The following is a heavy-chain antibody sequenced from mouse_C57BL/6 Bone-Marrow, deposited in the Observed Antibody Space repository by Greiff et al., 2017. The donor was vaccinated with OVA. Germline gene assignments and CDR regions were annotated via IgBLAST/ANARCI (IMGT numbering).Heavy chain of an antibody. V-gene: IGHV1-74*01. D-gene: IGHD1-1*01. CDR3: ATPFITTEGYFDY. Sequence: QVQLQQPGAELVKPGDSVKVSCKASGYTFTSYWMHWVKQRPGQGLEWIGRIHPSDSDTNYNQKFKGKATLTVDKSSSTASMQLSSLTSEDSAVYYCATPFITTEGYFDYWGQGTTLTVSS. CDR2: IHPSDSDT. J-gene: IGHJ2*01. CDR1: GYTFTSYW.